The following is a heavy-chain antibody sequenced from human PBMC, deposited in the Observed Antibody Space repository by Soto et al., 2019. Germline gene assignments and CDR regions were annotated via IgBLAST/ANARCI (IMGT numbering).Heavy chain of an antibody. CDR1: GFTFTSSA. J-gene: IGHJ6*02. V-gene: IGHV1-58*01. CDR3: AAPLLGAGYYRYYYGMDV. CDR2: IVVGSGNT. D-gene: IGHD3-3*01. Sequence: ASVKVSCKASGFTFTSSAVQWVRQARGQRLEWIGWIVVGSGNTNYAQKFQERVTITRDMSTSTAYMELSSLRSEDTAVYYCAAPLLGAGYYRYYYGMDVWGQGTTVTVSS.